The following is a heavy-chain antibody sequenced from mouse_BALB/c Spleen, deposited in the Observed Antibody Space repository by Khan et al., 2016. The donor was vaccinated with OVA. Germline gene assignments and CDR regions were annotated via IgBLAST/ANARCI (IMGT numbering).Heavy chain of an antibody. D-gene: IGHD4-1*01. J-gene: IGHJ3*01. V-gene: IGHV5-6*01. CDR3: EDHVTGSFAY. Sequence: EVQRVESGGDLVKPGGSLKLSCAASGFTFSSYSMSWVRQTPDKRLEWVASISSGGDYTYYPDSVKGRFTISRDNAKNTLHLQMSDLKSEDTAMYYCEDHVTGSFAYWGQGTLVTVSA. CDR2: ISSGGDYT. CDR1: GFTFSSYS.